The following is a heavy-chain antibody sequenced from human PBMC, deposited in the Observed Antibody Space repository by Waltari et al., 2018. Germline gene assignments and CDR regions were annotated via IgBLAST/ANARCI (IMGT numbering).Heavy chain of an antibody. J-gene: IGHJ1*01. CDR2: ISWDGGDR. CDR1: GFLVGDFT. CDR3: ARDDHGQQLAY. D-gene: IGHD6-13*01. Sequence: EVRLVESGGVGVQPGGSLRLSCAGSGFLVGDFTMHWVRQAPGKGLEWVSYISWDGGDRFYADSVKGRFTISRDNTKNSLYLQMNSLRTDDTALYYCARDDHGQQLAYWGQGTLVTVSS. V-gene: IGHV3-43*01.